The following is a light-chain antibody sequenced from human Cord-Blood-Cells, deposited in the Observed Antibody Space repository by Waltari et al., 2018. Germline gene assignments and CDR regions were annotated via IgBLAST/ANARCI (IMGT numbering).Light chain of an antibody. V-gene: IGKV3-11*01. J-gene: IGKJ4*01. CDR2: DAS. Sequence: EIVLTQSPATLSLSPGERATLPCRASQSVSSYLAWYQQKPGQAPRLLIYDASNRATGIPARFSGSGSGTDFTLTISSLELEDFAVYYCQQRSNWLTFGGGTKVEIK. CDR1: QSVSSY. CDR3: QQRSNWLT.